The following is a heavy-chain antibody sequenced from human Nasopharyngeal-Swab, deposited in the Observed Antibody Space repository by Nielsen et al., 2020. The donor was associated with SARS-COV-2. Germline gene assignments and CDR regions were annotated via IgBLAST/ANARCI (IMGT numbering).Heavy chain of an antibody. CDR3: AKARRTDTYGYECFDS. Sequence: GGSLRLPCAASGFTFEKYAMHWVRQPPGKGVEGVAGITWNSGYKGYAESVQGRFTISRDNAKNSLYLHMNSLRAEDTALYHCAKARRTDTYGYECFDSWGQGTLVTVSS. J-gene: IGHJ4*02. V-gene: IGHV3-9*01. D-gene: IGHD5-18*01. CDR2: ITWNSGYK. CDR1: GFTFEKYA.